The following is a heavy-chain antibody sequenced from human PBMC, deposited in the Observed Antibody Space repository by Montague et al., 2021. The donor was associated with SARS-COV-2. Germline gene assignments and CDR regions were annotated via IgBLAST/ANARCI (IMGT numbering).Heavy chain of an antibody. J-gene: IGHJ4*02. V-gene: IGHV6-1*01. Sequence: CAISGDSVWSNTVAWNWIRQSPSGGLEWLGRTNYRSKWTSDYATSVEGRISIDPDTSKNQFFLHLRSVTPEVTGVYYCVRDTGSAQAGFDAWGQGTLVTVSS. CDR1: GDSVWSNTVA. CDR3: VRDTGSAQAGFDA. D-gene: IGHD4-17*01. CDR2: TNYRSKWTS.